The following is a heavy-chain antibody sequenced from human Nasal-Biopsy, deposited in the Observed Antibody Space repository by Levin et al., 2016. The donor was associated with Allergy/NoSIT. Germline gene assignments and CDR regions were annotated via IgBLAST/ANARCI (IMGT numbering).Heavy chain of an antibody. J-gene: IGHJ5*02. CDR3: ARHRGDYGAPFDP. D-gene: IGHD4-17*01. CDR2: VYYSGNN. Sequence: SETLSLTCTVSGGSIGRHYWSWIRQSPGKGLEWIGNVYYSGNNNRNPSLESRATISVDTSNNVVHLRLTSTTAADTAIYYCARHRGDYGAPFDPWGQGTLVTVSS. V-gene: IGHV4-59*08. CDR1: GGSIGRHY.